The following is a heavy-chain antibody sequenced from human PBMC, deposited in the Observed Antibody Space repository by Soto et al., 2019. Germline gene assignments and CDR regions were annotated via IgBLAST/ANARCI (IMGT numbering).Heavy chain of an antibody. CDR1: GFTFSSYS. Sequence: EVQLVESGGGLVQPGGSLRLSCEASGFTFSSYSMKWVRQAPGKGLEWLSFISTNGRTTYYADSVKGRFTIARDNAQSSLYLQVKSLRVEDTAVYYCARNLIKGYCSGGSCRIDAFDIWGPGTMVTVSS. CDR3: ARNLIKGYCSGGSCRIDAFDI. J-gene: IGHJ3*02. V-gene: IGHV3-48*01. D-gene: IGHD2-15*01. CDR2: ISTNGRTT.